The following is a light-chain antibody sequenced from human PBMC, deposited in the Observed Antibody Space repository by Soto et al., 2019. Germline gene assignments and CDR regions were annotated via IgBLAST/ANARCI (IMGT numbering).Light chain of an antibody. V-gene: IGKV3-20*01. CDR2: GAS. CDR1: QSVSSSY. Sequence: TELPRSPVTLSLSPGERATLSCRASQSVSSSYLAWYQQKPGQAPRLLIYGASSRATGIPDRFSGSGSGTDFTLTISRLEPEDSAVYYCQQYSRAPITFGQGTRLEIK. CDR3: QQYSRAPIT. J-gene: IGKJ5*01.